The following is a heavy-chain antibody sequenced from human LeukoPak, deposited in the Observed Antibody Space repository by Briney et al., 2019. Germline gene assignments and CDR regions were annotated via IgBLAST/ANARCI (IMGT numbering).Heavy chain of an antibody. CDR3: ARGAYSSGWPNWFDP. V-gene: IGHV1-69*05. Sequence: SVKVSCKASGGTFSSYAISWVRQAPGQGLEWMGRIIPIFGTANYAQKFQGRVTITTDESTSTAYVELSSLRPEDTAVYYCARGAYSSGWPNWFDPWGQGTLVTVSS. CDR2: IIPIFGTA. J-gene: IGHJ5*02. CDR1: GGTFSSYA. D-gene: IGHD6-19*01.